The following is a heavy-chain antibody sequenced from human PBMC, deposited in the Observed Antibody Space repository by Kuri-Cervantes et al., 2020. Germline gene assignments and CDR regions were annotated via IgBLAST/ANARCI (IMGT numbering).Heavy chain of an antibody. CDR2: ISGSGGST. CDR1: GFTFSSYA. CDR3: AKDARGYDAYYYGMDV. J-gene: IGHJ6*02. Sequence: GESLKISCAASGFTFSSYAMSWVRQAPGKGLEWVSAISGSGGSTYYADSVKGRFTISRDNSKNTLYLQMNSRRAEDTAVYYCAKDARGYDAYYYGMDVWGQGTTVTVSS. D-gene: IGHD5-12*01. V-gene: IGHV3-23*01.